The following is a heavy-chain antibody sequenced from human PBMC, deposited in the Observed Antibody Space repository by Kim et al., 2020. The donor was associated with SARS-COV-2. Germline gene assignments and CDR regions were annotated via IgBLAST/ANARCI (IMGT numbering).Heavy chain of an antibody. Sequence: GGSLRLSCAASGFTFSDYYMSWIRQAPGKGLEWVSYISSSGSTIYYADSVKGRFTISRDNAKNSLYMQMNSLRAEDTAVYYCARDPAGTVDWFDPWGQGTLVTVSS. V-gene: IGHV3-11*01. CDR1: GFTFSDYY. CDR3: ARDPAGTVDWFDP. D-gene: IGHD6-13*01. CDR2: ISSSGSTI. J-gene: IGHJ5*02.